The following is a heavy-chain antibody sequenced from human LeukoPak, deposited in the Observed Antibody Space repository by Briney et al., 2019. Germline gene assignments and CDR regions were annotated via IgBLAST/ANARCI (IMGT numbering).Heavy chain of an antibody. Sequence: GASVKVSCKASGYTFTNYYMHWVRQAPGQAFEWMGIIKVSGGSTSYAQKFQGRVTMTRDTSTSTVYMELRSLRSEDTAVYYCARGGGDDSAAPFDFWGQGALVTVSS. CDR3: ARGGGDDSAAPFDF. D-gene: IGHD2-21*02. CDR2: IKVSGGST. V-gene: IGHV1-46*01. J-gene: IGHJ4*02. CDR1: GYTFTNYY.